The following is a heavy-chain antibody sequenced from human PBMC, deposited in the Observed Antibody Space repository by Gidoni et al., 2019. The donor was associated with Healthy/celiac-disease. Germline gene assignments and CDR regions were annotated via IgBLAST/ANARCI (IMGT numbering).Heavy chain of an antibody. D-gene: IGHD4-17*01. CDR2: IYYSGST. CDR3: ARPGVNMTTVTTPFRY. CDR1: GGSISSSSYY. V-gene: IGHV4-39*01. Sequence: QLQLQESGPGLVKPSETLSLTCTVSGGSISSSSYYWGWIRQPPGKGLEWIGSIYYSGSTYYNPSLKSRVTISVDTSKNQFSLKLSSVTAADTAVYYCARPGVNMTTVTTPFRYWGQGTLVTVSS. J-gene: IGHJ4*02.